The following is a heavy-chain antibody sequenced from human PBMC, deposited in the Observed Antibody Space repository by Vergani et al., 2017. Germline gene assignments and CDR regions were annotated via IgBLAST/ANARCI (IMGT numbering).Heavy chain of an antibody. Sequence: EVQLLESGGGLVQPGGSLRLSCAASGFTFSSYAMSWVRQAPGKGLEWVSAISGSGGSTYYVESVKGRFTISRDNSKNTLYLQLNSLRAEDTAVYYCAKEPIVATTFDYWGQGTLVTVSS. CDR1: GFTFSSYA. D-gene: IGHD5-12*01. J-gene: IGHJ4*02. CDR3: AKEPIVATTFDY. V-gene: IGHV3-23*01. CDR2: ISGSGGST.